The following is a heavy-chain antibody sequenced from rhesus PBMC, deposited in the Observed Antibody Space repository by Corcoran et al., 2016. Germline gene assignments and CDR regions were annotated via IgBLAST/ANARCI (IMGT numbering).Heavy chain of an antibody. V-gene: IGHV4S9*01. CDR1: GGSISDSYY. J-gene: IGHJ6*01. Sequence: QVQLQESGPGLVKPSETLSLTCAVSGGSISDSYYWTWIRQPPGKGLGWIGNIYGYIGTPSSTPSLKSRFTISNDTSKNQCFLKLSSVTAADTAVYYCASYCTGSGCYEYGLDSWGQGVVVTVSS. CDR3: ASYCTGSGCYEYGLDS. CDR2: IYGYIGTP. D-gene: IGHD2-21*01.